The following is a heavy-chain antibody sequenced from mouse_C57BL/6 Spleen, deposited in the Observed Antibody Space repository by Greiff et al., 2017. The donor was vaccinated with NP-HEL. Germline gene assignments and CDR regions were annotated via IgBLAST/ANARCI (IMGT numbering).Heavy chain of an antibody. CDR3: ASYYDYDDGVAY. D-gene: IGHD2-4*01. J-gene: IGHJ3*01. Sequence: EVQRVESEGGLVQPGSSMKLSCTASGFTFSDYYMAWVRQVPEKGLEWVANINYDGSSTYYLDSLKSRFIISRDNAKNILYLQMSSLKSEDTATYYCASYYDYDDGVAYWGQGTLVTVSA. V-gene: IGHV5-16*01. CDR1: GFTFSDYY. CDR2: INYDGSST.